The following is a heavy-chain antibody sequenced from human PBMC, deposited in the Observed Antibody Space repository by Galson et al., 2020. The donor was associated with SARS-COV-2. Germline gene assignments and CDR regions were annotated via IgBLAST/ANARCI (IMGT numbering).Heavy chain of an antibody. CDR2: ISWNSGSI. Sequence: GGSLRLSCAASGFTFDDYAMHWVRQAPGKGLEWVSGISWNSGSIGYADSVKGRFTISRDNAKNSLYLQMNSLRAEDTAVYYCARDALTALGFYFDYWGQGTLVTVSS. CDR1: GFTFDDYA. V-gene: IGHV3-9*01. D-gene: IGHD7-27*01. J-gene: IGHJ4*02. CDR3: ARDALTALGFYFDY.